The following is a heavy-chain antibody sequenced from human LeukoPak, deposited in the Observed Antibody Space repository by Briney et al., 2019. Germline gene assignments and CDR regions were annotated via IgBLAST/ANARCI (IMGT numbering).Heavy chain of an antibody. D-gene: IGHD5/OR15-5a*01. CDR2: IRSKTYGGTT. CDR3: TRGSTRLLY. V-gene: IGHV3-49*04. J-gene: IGHJ4*02. Sequence: SLRLSCAGPGFTFSTYAMSSVGQAPAKGLEWVGFIRSKTYGGTTKYAASVEGRFTFSRDASKSIAYLQMNSLKSEDTAVYYCTRGSTRLLYWGQGTLVTVPS. CDR1: GFTFSTYA.